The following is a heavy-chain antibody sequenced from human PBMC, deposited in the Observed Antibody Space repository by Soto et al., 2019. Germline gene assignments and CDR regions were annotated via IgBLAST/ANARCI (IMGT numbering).Heavy chain of an antibody. CDR2: ISGSGGST. Sequence: GGSLRLSCAAPGFTFSSYAMSWVRQAPGKGLEWVSAISGSGGSTYYADSVKGRFTISRDNSKNTLYLQMNSLRAEDTAVYYCAKDPHSSGWYYYYYGMDVWGQGTTVTVSS. CDR3: AKDPHSSGWYYYYYGMDV. J-gene: IGHJ6*02. CDR1: GFTFSSYA. D-gene: IGHD6-19*01. V-gene: IGHV3-23*01.